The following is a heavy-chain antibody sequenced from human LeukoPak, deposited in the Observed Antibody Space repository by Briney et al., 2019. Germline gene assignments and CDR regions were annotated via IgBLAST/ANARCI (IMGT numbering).Heavy chain of an antibody. CDR2: IGYDGRNK. V-gene: IGHV3-30*02. CDR1: GFTFSSYG. J-gene: IGHJ4*02. CDR3: ARGADFWSGYYDY. Sequence: GGSLRLSCAASGFTFSSYGIHWVRQAPGKGLEWVTFIGYDGRNKYYADSVKGRFTISRDNSKNTLYLQMNSLRAEDTAVYYCARGADFWSGYYDYWGQGTLVTVSS. D-gene: IGHD3-3*01.